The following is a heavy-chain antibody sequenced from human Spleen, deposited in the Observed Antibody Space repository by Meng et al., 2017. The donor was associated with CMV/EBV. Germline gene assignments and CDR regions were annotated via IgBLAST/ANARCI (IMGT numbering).Heavy chain of an antibody. J-gene: IGHJ4*02. D-gene: IGHD2/OR15-2a*01. CDR1: GGSISSYY. CDR2: IYYSGST. CDR3: ARLSAYNSRTY. Sequence: SETLSLTCIVSGGSISSYYWSWIRQPPGKGLEWIGSIYYSGSTYYNPSLKSRVTISLDTSKNQFSVKLTSVTAADTAVYYCARLSAYNSRTYWGQGTLVTVSS. V-gene: IGHV4-39*01.